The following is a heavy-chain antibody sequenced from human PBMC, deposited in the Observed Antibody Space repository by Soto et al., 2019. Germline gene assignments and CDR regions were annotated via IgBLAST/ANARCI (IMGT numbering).Heavy chain of an antibody. J-gene: IGHJ4*02. D-gene: IGHD3-3*01. CDR3: AREDNFGVRSVDY. Sequence: PVGSLRLSCAASGFTFSGYSVNWVRQAPGKGLEWVSYISSGSKTIYYAESVKGRFTVSRDNARNSQYLQMNSLRDEDTAVYYCAREDNFGVRSVDYWGQGTLVTVSS. V-gene: IGHV3-48*02. CDR1: GFTFSGYS. CDR2: ISSGSKTI.